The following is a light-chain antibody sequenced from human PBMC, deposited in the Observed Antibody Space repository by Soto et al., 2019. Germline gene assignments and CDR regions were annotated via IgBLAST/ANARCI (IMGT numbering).Light chain of an antibody. V-gene: IGLV2-11*01. CDR1: SSDVGGYNY. Sequence: QSALTQPRSVSGSPGQSVTISCTGTSSDVGGYNYVSWYQQHPGKAPKLMIYDVGKRPSGVPDRFSGSKSDNTASLTISGLHSEDEADYYCASWDDNLNGGVFGGGTKLTVL. J-gene: IGLJ3*02. CDR2: DVG. CDR3: ASWDDNLNGGV.